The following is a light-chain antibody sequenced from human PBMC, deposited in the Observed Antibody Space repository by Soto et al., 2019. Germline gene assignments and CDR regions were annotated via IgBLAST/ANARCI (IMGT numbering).Light chain of an antibody. CDR2: GAS. J-gene: IGKJ1*01. CDR3: QQYGSSPWT. V-gene: IGKV3-20*01. Sequence: EIVLTQSPGPLSLSPGERATLSCRASQSVSSNYLAWYQQKPGQAPRPLIYGASSRATGIPARFSGSGAGNDFTLTISRLAPEDFAVYYCQQYGSSPWTFGQGTKVEIK. CDR1: QSVSSNY.